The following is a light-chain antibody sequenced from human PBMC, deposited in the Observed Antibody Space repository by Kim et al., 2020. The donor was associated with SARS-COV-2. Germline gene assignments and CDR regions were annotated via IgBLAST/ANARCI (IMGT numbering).Light chain of an antibody. CDR2: DSS. Sequence: EIVLTQSPATLSLSPGERATLSCRASQSLSTYLAWYQQKPGQAPRLLIYDSSNRVTGIPARFSGSGSGTDFTLTISSLEPEDFAVYYCQQRSNWPTFGQGTKVDIK. V-gene: IGKV3-11*01. J-gene: IGKJ1*01. CDR3: QQRSNWPT. CDR1: QSLSTY.